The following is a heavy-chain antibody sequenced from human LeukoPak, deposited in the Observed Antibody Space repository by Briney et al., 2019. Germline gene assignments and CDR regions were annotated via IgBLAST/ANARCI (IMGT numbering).Heavy chain of an antibody. D-gene: IGHD6-13*01. CDR3: AKSGNQGVSSSWPDY. CDR2: ISGSGGST. CDR1: GFTFSRYA. V-gene: IGHV3-23*01. J-gene: IGHJ4*02. Sequence: PGGSLRLSCAASGFTFSRYAMSWVRQAPGKGLEWVSAISGSGGSTYYADSVKGRFTISRDNSKNTLYLQMNSLRAEDTAVYYCAKSGNQGVSSSWPDYWGQGTLVTVSS.